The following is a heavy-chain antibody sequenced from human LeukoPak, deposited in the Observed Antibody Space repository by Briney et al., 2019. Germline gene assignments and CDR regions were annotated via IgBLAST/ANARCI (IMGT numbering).Heavy chain of an antibody. CDR1: GGSIYGYY. J-gene: IGHJ4*02. D-gene: IGHD1-26*01. Sequence: SGTLSLTCTVSGGSIYGYYCNWIRQPAGKGLEWIGHIYTSGSTNYNPSLKSRVTMSVDTSKNQFSLKLRSLTAADTAVYYCATVSGNYYGPFDYWGQGTLVTVSS. CDR2: IYTSGST. V-gene: IGHV4-4*07. CDR3: ATVSGNYYGPFDY.